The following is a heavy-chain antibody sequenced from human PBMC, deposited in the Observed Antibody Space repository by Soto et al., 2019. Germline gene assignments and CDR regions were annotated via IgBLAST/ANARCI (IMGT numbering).Heavy chain of an antibody. V-gene: IGHV3-21*01. J-gene: IGHJ3*02. CDR2: ISSSSYI. D-gene: IGHD3-22*01. CDR3: ASVGCYDGSGYNAFHI. CDR1: GFTFSSYS. Sequence: PGGSLRLSCAASGFTFSSYSMNWVRQAPGKGLEWVSSISSSSYIYYADSVKGRFTISRDNAKNSLYLQMNSLRAEDTAVYYCASVGCYDGSGYNAFHIWGQGTMVTVSS.